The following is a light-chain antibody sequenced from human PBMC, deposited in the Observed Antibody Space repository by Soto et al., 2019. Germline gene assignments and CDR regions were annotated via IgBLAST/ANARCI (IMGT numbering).Light chain of an antibody. CDR2: EVS. V-gene: IGLV2-8*01. CDR3: SSYAGSNNFV. J-gene: IGLJ2*01. Sequence: QSALTQPPSAPGSPGQSFTISCTGTSSDVGGYNYVSWYQQHPGKAPKLMIYEVSKRPSGVPDRFSGSKSGNTASLTVSGLQAEDEADYYCSSYAGSNNFVFGGGTKLTVL. CDR1: SSDVGGYNY.